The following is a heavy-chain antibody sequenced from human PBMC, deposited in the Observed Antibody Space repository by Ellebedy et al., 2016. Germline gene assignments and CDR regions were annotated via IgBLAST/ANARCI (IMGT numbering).Heavy chain of an antibody. Sequence: ASVKVSXKASGYTFTGYYMHWVRQAPGQGLEWMGWINPNSGGTNYAQKFQGRVTMTTDTSTSTAYMELRSLRSDDTAVYYCARDPGDIVVVPAAHYYYYMDVWGKGTTVTVSS. CDR2: INPNSGGT. J-gene: IGHJ6*03. V-gene: IGHV1-2*02. CDR1: GYTFTGYY. D-gene: IGHD2-2*01. CDR3: ARDPGDIVVVPAAHYYYYMDV.